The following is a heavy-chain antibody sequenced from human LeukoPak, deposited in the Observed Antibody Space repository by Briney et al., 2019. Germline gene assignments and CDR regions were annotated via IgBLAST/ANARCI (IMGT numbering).Heavy chain of an antibody. V-gene: IGHV1-69*04. J-gene: IGHJ5*02. CDR2: IIPIFGIA. Sequence: GASVKVSCKASGGTFSSYAISWVRQAPGQGLEWMGRIIPIFGIANYAQKFQGRVTITADKSTSTAYMELSSLRAGDTAVYYCARVVKVPEGAWFDPWGQGTLVTVSS. CDR1: GGTFSSYA. D-gene: IGHD1-1*01. CDR3: ARVVKVPEGAWFDP.